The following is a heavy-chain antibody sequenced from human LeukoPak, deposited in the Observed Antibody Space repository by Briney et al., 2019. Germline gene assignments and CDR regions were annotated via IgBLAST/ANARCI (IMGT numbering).Heavy chain of an antibody. J-gene: IGHJ3*02. Sequence: SETLSLTCTVSGGSISSSSYYWGWIRQPPGKGLEWIGSIYYSGSTYYNPSLKSRVTISVDTSKNQFSLKLSSVTAADTAVYYCARLKWGSKAFDIWGQGTMVTVSS. CDR1: GGSISSSSYY. CDR3: ARLKWGSKAFDI. D-gene: IGHD7-27*01. CDR2: IYYSGST. V-gene: IGHV4-39*01.